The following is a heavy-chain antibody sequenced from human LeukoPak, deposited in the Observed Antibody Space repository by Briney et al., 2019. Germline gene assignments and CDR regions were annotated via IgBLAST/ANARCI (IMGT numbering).Heavy chain of an antibody. V-gene: IGHV3-30*02. CDR2: VRFDTSQI. Sequence: GGSLRLSCATSGVTFSKYSMQWVRQAPGKGLEWVAFVRFDTSQIYYADSVKGRFTISRDNSKNTVYLQMNTLRVEDTAVYYCARVQFQWFDPWGQGTLVTVSS. D-gene: IGHD6-19*01. CDR3: ARVQFQWFDP. J-gene: IGHJ5*02. CDR1: GVTFSKYS.